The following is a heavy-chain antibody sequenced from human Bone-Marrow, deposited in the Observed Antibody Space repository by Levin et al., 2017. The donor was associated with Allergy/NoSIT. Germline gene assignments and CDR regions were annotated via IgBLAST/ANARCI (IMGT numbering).Heavy chain of an antibody. Sequence: ASVKVSCRASGYTSTSFGISWGRQAPGQGLEWMGGISVNNGDTKYAQNFQGRVTMTTDTSTTTAYMELRSLRSDDTAIYYCARGHSPFTLVQGISGYYYYLDVWGKGTTVTVSS. V-gene: IGHV1-18*01. CDR2: ISVNNGDT. CDR1: GYTSTSFG. J-gene: IGHJ6*03. D-gene: IGHD3-10*01. CDR3: ARGHSPFTLVQGISGYYYYLDV.